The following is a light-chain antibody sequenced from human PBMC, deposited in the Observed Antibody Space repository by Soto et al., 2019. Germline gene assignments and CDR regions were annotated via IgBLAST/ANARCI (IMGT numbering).Light chain of an antibody. V-gene: IGKV3-11*01. Sequence: EIVLTQSPATLSLSPGERATLSCRASQSIGLAIAWYQHKPGQAPRLLIFDASQRATGIPARFRGSGSGTDFTLSISSLEPEDFAVYYCKQRTDRPPLTFGQGTKVESK. CDR3: KQRTDRPPLT. CDR2: DAS. J-gene: IGKJ1*01. CDR1: QSIGLA.